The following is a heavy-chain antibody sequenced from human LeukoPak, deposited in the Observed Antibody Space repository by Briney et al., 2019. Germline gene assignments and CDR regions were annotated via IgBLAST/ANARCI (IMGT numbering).Heavy chain of an antibody. D-gene: IGHD3-10*01. V-gene: IGHV4-31*03. Sequence: SETLSLTCTVSGGSIRSGTHYWSWIRQPPGKGLEWIGYIYYSGSTYYNPSLKSRVTMSVDTSKNQFSLKLSSVTAADTAVYYCARDSGILWFGELLSYWFDPWDQGTLVTVSS. CDR2: IYYSGST. CDR3: ARDSGILWFGELLSYWFDP. CDR1: GGSIRSGTHY. J-gene: IGHJ5*02.